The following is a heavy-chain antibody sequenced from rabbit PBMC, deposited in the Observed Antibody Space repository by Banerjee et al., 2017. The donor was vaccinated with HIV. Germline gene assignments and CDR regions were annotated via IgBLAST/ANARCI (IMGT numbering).Heavy chain of an antibody. J-gene: IGHJ4*01. D-gene: IGHD4-1*01. CDR3: ARDLAGVIGWNFDL. V-gene: IGHV1S47*01. CDR2: IDTGDGST. Sequence: QEQLEESGGGLVQPEGSLTLTCKASGFAFTNNAMGWVRQAPGKGLEWIASIDTGDGSTYYASWAKGRFTISKTSSTTVALQMTSLTAADTATYFCARDLAGVIGWNFDLWGQGTLVTVS. CDR1: GFAFTNNA.